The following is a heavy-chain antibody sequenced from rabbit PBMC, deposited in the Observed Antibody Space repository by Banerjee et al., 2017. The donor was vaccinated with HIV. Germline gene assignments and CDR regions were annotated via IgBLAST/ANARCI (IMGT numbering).Heavy chain of an antibody. J-gene: IGHJ3*01. D-gene: IGHD7-1*01. V-gene: IGHV1S40*01. CDR2: IYTGSSGST. CDR3: ARDYAGYVAGTTVTRLDL. CDR1: GFSFSSSDY. Sequence: QSLEESGGDLVKPGASLTLTCTASGFSFSSSDYMCWVRQAPGKGLEWIACIYTGSSGSTYYASWAKGRFTISKTSSTTVTLQMTSLTAADTATYFCARDYAGYVAGTTVTRLDLWGQGTLVTVS.